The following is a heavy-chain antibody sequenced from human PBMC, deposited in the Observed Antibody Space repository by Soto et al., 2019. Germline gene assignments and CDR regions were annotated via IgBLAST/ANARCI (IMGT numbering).Heavy chain of an antibody. CDR1: GYTFTSYG. CDR2: ISAYNGNT. CDR3: ARDSTWLRFVYCMDV. D-gene: IGHD3-9*01. V-gene: IGHV1-18*01. J-gene: IGHJ6*02. Sequence: ASVKVSCKASGYTFTSYGISWVRQAPGQGLEWMGWISAYNGNTNYAQKLQGRVTMTTDTATSTAYMELRSLRSDDTAVYYCARDSTWLRFVYCMDVWGRGTTVTVSS.